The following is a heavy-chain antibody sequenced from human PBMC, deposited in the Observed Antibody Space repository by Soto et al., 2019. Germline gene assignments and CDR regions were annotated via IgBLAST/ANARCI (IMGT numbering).Heavy chain of an antibody. CDR2: ISKNGINT. V-gene: IGHV3-48*03. CDR3: APRKFGSFNIAAFEI. J-gene: IGHJ3*02. D-gene: IGHD3-16*01. Sequence: EVQLVESGGGLVQPGGSLRLSCAASGFSFSSSEMNWVRQAPGKGLEWISYISKNGINTHYADSVKGRFTISRDNAKNSLSLQMNSLRAEDSALYYCAPRKFGSFNIAAFEIWGQGTMVTVSS. CDR1: GFSFSSSE.